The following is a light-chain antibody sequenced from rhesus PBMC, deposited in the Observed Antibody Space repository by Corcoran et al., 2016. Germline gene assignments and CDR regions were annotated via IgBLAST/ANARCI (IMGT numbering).Light chain of an antibody. CDR2: GAS. CDR3: QQSSNLST. V-gene: IGKV3-24*04. Sequence: ETVVTQSPATLSLSPGERATLSCRASQSVGSYLAWYQQKPGQAPRLPIFGASSRATGIPARFSGSGSGTDFTLTISSLEPEDVGVYYCQQSSNLSTFGGGTKVEIK. CDR1: QSVGSY. J-gene: IGKJ4*01.